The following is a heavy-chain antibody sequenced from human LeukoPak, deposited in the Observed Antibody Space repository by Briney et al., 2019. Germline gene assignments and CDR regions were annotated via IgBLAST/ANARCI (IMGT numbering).Heavy chain of an antibody. D-gene: IGHD3-9*01. Sequence: PSETLSLTCTVSGVSISDYYWSWVRQPPGKGLEWIGYIYYTGSTDYNPTLKSRVTMSLDTSRNQFSLNLRSVTATDTAVYYCARRTYYDTLTGYNYWYFDLWGRGTLVTVSS. J-gene: IGHJ2*01. V-gene: IGHV4-59*01. CDR1: GVSISDYY. CDR2: IYYTGST. CDR3: ARRTYYDTLTGYNYWYFDL.